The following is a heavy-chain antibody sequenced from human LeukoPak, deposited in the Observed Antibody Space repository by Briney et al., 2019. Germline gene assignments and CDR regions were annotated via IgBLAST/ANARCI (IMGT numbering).Heavy chain of an antibody. CDR3: ARGLKGWITMVRGSINWFDP. CDR2: INHSGST. D-gene: IGHD3-10*01. V-gene: IGHV4-34*01. Sequence: ASETLSLTCAVYGGSFSGYYWSWIRRPPGKGLEWIGEINHSGSTNYNPSLKSRVTISVDTSKNQFSLKLGSVTAADTAVYYCARGLKGWITMVRGSINWFDPWGQGTLVTVSS. CDR1: GGSFSGYY. J-gene: IGHJ5*02.